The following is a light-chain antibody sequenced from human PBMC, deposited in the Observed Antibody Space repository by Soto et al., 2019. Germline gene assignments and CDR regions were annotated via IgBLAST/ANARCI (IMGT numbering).Light chain of an antibody. CDR1: SSDVGGYNY. Sequence: QSALTQPASVSGSPGQSITISCTGTSSDVGGYNYGSWYQQHPGKAPKLMIYEVSNRPSGVSNRFSGSKSGNTASLTISGLQAEDEADYHCSSYISSNTLVFGTGTKVTVL. CDR2: EVS. J-gene: IGLJ1*01. CDR3: SSYISSNTLV. V-gene: IGLV2-14*01.